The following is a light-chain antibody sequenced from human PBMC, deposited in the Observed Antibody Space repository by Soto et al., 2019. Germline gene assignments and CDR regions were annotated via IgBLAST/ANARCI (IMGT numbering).Light chain of an antibody. CDR2: KAS. CDR1: QSVSSW. Sequence: DIQMTQSPSTLSASVGDRVTITCRASQSVSSWSAWFQQKPGKAPKLLTYKASSLQRGVSSRFSGGGSGTEFTLTISSLQPDDFATYYCQQYKTYWTFGPGTKVDIK. J-gene: IGKJ1*01. V-gene: IGKV1-5*03. CDR3: QQYKTYWT.